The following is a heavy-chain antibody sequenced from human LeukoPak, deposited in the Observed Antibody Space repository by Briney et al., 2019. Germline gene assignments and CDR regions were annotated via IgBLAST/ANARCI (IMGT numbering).Heavy chain of an antibody. V-gene: IGHV3-64*01. CDR3: ARGSSTDTIFGVVIFDY. Sequence: GGSLRLSCAASGFTFSSYAMHWVRQAPGKGLEYDSAISSNGGSTYYANSVKGRFTISRDNSKNTLYLQMGSLRAEDMAVYYCARGSSTDTIFGVVIFDYWGQGTLVTVSS. CDR1: GFTFSSYA. J-gene: IGHJ4*02. D-gene: IGHD3-3*01. CDR2: ISSNGGST.